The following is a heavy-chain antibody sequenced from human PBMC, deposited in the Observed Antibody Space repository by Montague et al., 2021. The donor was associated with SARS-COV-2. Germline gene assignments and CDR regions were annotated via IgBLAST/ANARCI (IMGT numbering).Heavy chain of an antibody. J-gene: IGHJ4*02. D-gene: IGHD4-23*01. V-gene: IGHV3-53*01. CDR2: IYSGGST. CDR1: GFTVSSNY. CDR3: ARDAGGNFPTSFDY. Sequence: SLRLSFSASGFTVSSNYMSWVRQAPGKGLEWVSVIYSGGSTYYADSVKGRFTISRDNSKNTLYLQMNSLRAEDTAVYYRARDAGGNFPTSFDYWGQGTLVTVSS.